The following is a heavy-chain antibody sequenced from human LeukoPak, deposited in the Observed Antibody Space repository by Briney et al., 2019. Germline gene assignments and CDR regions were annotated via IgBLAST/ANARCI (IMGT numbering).Heavy chain of an antibody. CDR1: GFTFSNYW. D-gene: IGHD7-27*01. CDR2: INRDGSTT. Sequence: GSLRLSCAASGFTFSNYWVHWVRQAPGKGLVWVSRINRDGSTTNYADSVKGRFTVSRDNAKNTLNLQMNSLGAEDTAVYYCARDKKTGESSEIDYWGQGTLVTVSS. J-gene: IGHJ4*02. CDR3: ARDKKTGESSEIDY. V-gene: IGHV3-74*01.